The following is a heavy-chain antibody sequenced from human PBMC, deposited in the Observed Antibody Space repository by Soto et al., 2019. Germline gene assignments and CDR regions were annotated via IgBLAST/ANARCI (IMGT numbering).Heavy chain of an antibody. Sequence: LRLSCAASGFSVSSNYMSWVRQAPGKGLEWVSAIHTYGSTYYADSVKGRFTISRDNSKNTLYLQMNSLRAEDTAVYYCARSPSGLDYWGQGTLVTVSS. V-gene: IGHV3-53*01. CDR2: IHTYGST. J-gene: IGHJ4*02. CDR3: ARSPSGLDY. CDR1: GFSVSSNY.